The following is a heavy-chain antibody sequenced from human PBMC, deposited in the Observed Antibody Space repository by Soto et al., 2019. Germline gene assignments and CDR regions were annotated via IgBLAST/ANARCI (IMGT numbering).Heavy chain of an antibody. CDR1: GFSISSYG. D-gene: IGHD6-19*01. J-gene: IGHJ5*02. CDR3: AKDHVNSGPPPDWFDP. Sequence: GGSLRLSCAASGFSISSYGMHWVRQTPGKGLQWVAVVAYDGSYQHYADSVKGRFTISRDISKNTLFLEMDSLKPEDTAVYYCAKDHVNSGPPPDWFDPWSQGTLVTVSS. V-gene: IGHV3-30*18. CDR2: VAYDGSYQ.